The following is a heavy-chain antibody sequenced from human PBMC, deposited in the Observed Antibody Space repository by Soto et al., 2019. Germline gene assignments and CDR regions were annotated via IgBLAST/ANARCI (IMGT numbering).Heavy chain of an antibody. J-gene: IGHJ4*02. V-gene: IGHV5-51*01. CDR2: IYPGDSDT. CDR1: GYTFTSYW. Sequence: GESLKISCKGSGYTFTSYWIGWVRQMPGKGLEWVGIIYPGDSDTRYSPSFQGQVTISADKSISTAYLQWSSLKASDTAMYYCARRLYDTSGYYTYPFDYWGQGTLVTVSS. CDR3: ARRLYDTSGYYTYPFDY. D-gene: IGHD3-22*01.